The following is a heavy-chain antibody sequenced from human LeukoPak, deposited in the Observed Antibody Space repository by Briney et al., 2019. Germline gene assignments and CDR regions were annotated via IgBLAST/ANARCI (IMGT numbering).Heavy chain of an antibody. D-gene: IGHD6-19*01. J-gene: IGHJ4*02. CDR1: GLTFSSYW. Sequence: PGGSLRLSCAASGLTFSSYWMNWVRQAPGKGLEWVTNIKQEGSEEHYVDSVKGRFTISRDNAKNSVYLQMNSLRAEDTAMYYCAGGAGWLIDYWGQGALVTVSS. CDR2: IKQEGSEE. V-gene: IGHV3-7*03. CDR3: AGGAGWLIDY.